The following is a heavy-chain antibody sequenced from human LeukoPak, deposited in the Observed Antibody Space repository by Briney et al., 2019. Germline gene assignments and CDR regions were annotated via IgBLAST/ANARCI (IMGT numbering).Heavy chain of an antibody. CDR3: ARDGRRYNWNYADAFDI. D-gene: IGHD1-7*01. Sequence: SQTLSLTCTVSGGSISSGGYYWSWIRQHPGQGLEWIGYIYYSGSTYYNPSLKSRVTISVDTSKNQFSLKLSSVTAADTAVYYCARDGRRYNWNYADAFDIWGQGTMVTVSS. V-gene: IGHV4-31*03. CDR1: GGSISSGGYY. J-gene: IGHJ3*02. CDR2: IYYSGST.